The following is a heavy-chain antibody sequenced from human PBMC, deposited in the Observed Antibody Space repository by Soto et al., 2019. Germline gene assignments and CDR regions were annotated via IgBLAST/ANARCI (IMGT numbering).Heavy chain of an antibody. CDR2: ISWNSDST. Sequence: EMQLVESGGGLVQPGRSLRLSCAASGFTFDDFDMHWVRQAPGKGLEWVSGISWNSDSTGYADSVKGRFTISRDNAKNSLYLQMNSLRGDDTALYYCAKEEEWGDDDSPAKNDAFDIWGQGTMVTVAS. CDR1: GFTFDDFD. V-gene: IGHV3-9*01. J-gene: IGHJ3*02. CDR3: AKEEEWGDDDSPAKNDAFDI. D-gene: IGHD3-3*01.